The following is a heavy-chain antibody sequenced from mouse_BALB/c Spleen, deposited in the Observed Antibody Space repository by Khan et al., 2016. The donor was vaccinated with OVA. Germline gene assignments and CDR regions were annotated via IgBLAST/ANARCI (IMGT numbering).Heavy chain of an antibody. J-gene: IGHJ2*01. D-gene: IGHD1-3*01. CDR1: GFSLTSYG. Sequence: QVQLKESGPGLVAPSQSLSITCTASGFSLTSYGVHWVRQPPGKGLEWLGVIWAGGSPNYYSDLMSRLGILKDNSKSQVFLKMTRLQTDATAMNYCASHEDIWGQGTTLTVSS. CDR2: IWAGGSP. CDR3: ASHEDI. V-gene: IGHV2-9*02.